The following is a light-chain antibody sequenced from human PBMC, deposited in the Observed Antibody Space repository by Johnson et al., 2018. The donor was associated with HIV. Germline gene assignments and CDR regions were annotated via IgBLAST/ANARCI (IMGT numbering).Light chain of an antibody. CDR1: NSNIGNNY. CDR3: GTWDSSLSAGFYV. CDR2: ENN. V-gene: IGLV1-51*02. J-gene: IGLJ1*01. Sequence: SVLTQPPSVSAAPGQKVTISCSGSNSNIGNNYVSWYQQLPGTAPKLLIYENNKRPSGIPDRFSGSKSGTSATLGITGLRTGDEADYYCGTWDSSLSAGFYVFGAGTKVTVL.